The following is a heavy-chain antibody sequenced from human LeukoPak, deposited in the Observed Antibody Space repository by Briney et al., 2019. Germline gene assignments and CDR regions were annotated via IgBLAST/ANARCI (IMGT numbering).Heavy chain of an antibody. D-gene: IGHD6-6*01. J-gene: IGHJ5*02. CDR3: ARAVAARPHNWFDP. CDR1: GGSISSGSYY. CDR2: IYTSGST. V-gene: IGHV4-61*02. Sequence: SETLSLTCTVSGGSISSGSYYWSWIRQPAGKGLEWIGRIYTSGSTNYNPSPKSRVTISVDTSKNQFSLKLSSVTAADTAVYYCARAVAARPHNWFDPWGQGTLVTVSS.